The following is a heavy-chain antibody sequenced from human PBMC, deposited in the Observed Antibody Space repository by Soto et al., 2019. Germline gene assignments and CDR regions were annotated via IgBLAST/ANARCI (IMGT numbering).Heavy chain of an antibody. Sequence: QVQRVDSGGGVVQPGRSLRLSCAGSGFSFSNYGMHWVRQAPGKGLEWVALIWYDGSNKYYADSVKGRFTISRDNSKNTLYLQMSSLRNEDTAVYYCARDPRVETTLMAVFQGWGQGTLVTVSS. J-gene: IGHJ1*01. CDR1: GFSFSNYG. V-gene: IGHV3-33*01. D-gene: IGHD3-3*01. CDR3: ARDPRVETTLMAVFQG. CDR2: IWYDGSNK.